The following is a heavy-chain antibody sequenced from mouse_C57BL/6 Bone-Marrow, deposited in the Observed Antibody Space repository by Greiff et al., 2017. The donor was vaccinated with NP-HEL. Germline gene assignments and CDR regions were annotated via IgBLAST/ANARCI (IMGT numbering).Heavy chain of an antibody. CDR3: ARDRGVITTVVASWYFDV. Sequence: VESEGGLVQPGSSMKLSCTASGFTFSDYYMAWVRQVPEKGLEWVANINYDGSSTYYLDSLKSRFIISRDNAKNILYLQMSSLKSEDTATYYCARDRGVITTVVASWYFDVWGTGTTVTVSS. CDR1: GFTFSDYY. D-gene: IGHD1-1*01. V-gene: IGHV5-16*01. J-gene: IGHJ1*03. CDR2: INYDGSST.